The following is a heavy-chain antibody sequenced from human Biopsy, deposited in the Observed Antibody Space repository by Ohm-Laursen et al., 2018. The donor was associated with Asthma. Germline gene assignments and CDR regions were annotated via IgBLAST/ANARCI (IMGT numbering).Heavy chain of an antibody. CDR2: IYYSGST. J-gene: IGHJ5*02. V-gene: IGHV4-30-4*01. CDR1: GGSISSGDYY. CDR3: ARDLSFYDSSGYYRRWFDP. D-gene: IGHD3-22*01. Sequence: SETLSLTCTVSGGSISSGDYYWSWIRQPPGKGLEWIGYIYYSGSTYYNPSLKSRVTISVDTSKNQLSLKLSSVTAADTAVYYCARDLSFYDSSGYYRRWFDPWGQGTLVTVSS.